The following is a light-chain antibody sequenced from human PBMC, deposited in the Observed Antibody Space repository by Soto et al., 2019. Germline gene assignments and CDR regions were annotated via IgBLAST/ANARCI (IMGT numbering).Light chain of an antibody. V-gene: IGKV3-20*01. CDR3: QQYGSSLFT. J-gene: IGKJ3*01. Sequence: EIVLTQSPGTLSLSPGERATLSCRASQSVSSSYLAWYQQKPGQAPRLFIYGASSRATGIPDRFSGSGSGTEFTLTISRLEPEDFAVYYCQQYGSSLFTFGPGTKVDIK. CDR2: GAS. CDR1: QSVSSSY.